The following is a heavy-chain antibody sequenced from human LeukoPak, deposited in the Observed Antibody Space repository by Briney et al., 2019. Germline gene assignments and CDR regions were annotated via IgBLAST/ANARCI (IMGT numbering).Heavy chain of an antibody. CDR3: ARNLDCSGGGCFSSSRPYFDY. CDR1: GGSISSYY. V-gene: IGHV4-59*05. Sequence: PSETLSLTCTVSGGSISSYYWSWIRQPAGKGLEWIGSIYYRGTTYYNPSLKSRVTISVDTSKNQFSLELSSVTAADTAVYYCARNLDCSGGGCFSSSRPYFDYWGQGTLVTVSS. J-gene: IGHJ4*02. D-gene: IGHD2-15*01. CDR2: IYYRGTT.